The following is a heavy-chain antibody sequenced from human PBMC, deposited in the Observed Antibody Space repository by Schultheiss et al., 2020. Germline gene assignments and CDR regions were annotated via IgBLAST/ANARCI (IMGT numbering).Heavy chain of an antibody. CDR1: GGSISGYY. CDR3: AREYYQALHY. D-gene: IGHD2-2*01. Sequence: SETLSLTCTVSGGSISGYYWSWIRQPPGKGLEWIGYIYYSGSTNYNPSLKSRVTMSVDTSKNQFSLKLGSVTAADTAVYYCAREYYQALHYWGQGTLVTVSS. J-gene: IGHJ4*02. CDR2: IYYSGST. V-gene: IGHV4-59*01.